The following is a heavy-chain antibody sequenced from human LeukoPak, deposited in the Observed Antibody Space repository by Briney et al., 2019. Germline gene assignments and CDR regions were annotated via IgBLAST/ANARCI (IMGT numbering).Heavy chain of an antibody. D-gene: IGHD1-26*01. CDR2: IRSKAYGGTT. CDR3: TRDEGGSVDY. J-gene: IGHJ4*02. Sequence: GGSLRLSCAASGFTFGDYAMSWARQAPGKGLEWVGFIRSKAYGGTTEYAASVKGRFTISRDDSKSIAYLQMNSLKTEDTAAYYCTRDEGGSVDYWGQGTLVTVSS. V-gene: IGHV3-49*04. CDR1: GFTFGDYA.